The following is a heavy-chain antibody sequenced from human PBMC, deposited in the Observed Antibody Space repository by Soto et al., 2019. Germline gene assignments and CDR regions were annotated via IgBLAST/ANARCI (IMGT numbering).Heavy chain of an antibody. CDR1: GGSISSCY. D-gene: IGHD6-6*01. V-gene: IGHV4-59*01. CDR2: IYYSGST. CDR3: ARAGVYSSSWYYFDY. Sequence: PXXPLSLHCTVSGGSISSCYWSWILQPPGKGLEWIGYIYYSGSTNYNPSLNSRVTISVDTSKNQSSLKLSSVTAADTAVYYCARAGVYSSSWYYFDYWGQGTLVTVSS. J-gene: IGHJ4*02.